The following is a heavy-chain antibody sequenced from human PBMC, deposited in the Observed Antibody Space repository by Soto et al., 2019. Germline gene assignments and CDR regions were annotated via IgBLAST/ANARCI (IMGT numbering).Heavy chain of an antibody. CDR1: GDSVSSNTAS. J-gene: IGHJ5*02. D-gene: IGHD5-12*01. V-gene: IGHV6-1*01. Sequence: SQTLSLTCAISGDSVSSNTASWNWIRQSPSRGLEWLGRTYSRSKWYNDYAVSVKSRIIINPDTSNNQFPLQLNSVTPEDTAVYFCAKGDNLGPKTGYAFDPWGQGIMVTVSS. CDR2: TYSRSKWYN. CDR3: AKGDNLGPKTGYAFDP.